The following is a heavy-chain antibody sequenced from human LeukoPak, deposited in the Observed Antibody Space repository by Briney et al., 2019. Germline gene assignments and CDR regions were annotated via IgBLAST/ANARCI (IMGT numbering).Heavy chain of an antibody. CDR2: IYYSGST. CDR1: GGSISSYY. J-gene: IGHJ4*02. V-gene: IGHV4-59*01. D-gene: IGHD1-7*01. Sequence: SETLSLTCTVSGGSISSYYWSWIRQPPGKGLEWIGYIYYSGSTNYNPSLKSRVTISVDTSKNQFSLKLSSVTAADTAVYYCAPSDIGTTAYYFDYWGQGTLVTVSS. CDR3: APSDIGTTAYYFDY.